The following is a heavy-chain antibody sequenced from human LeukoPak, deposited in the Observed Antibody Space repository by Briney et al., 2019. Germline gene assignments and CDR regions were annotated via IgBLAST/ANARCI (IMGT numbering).Heavy chain of an antibody. CDR1: GFTFSSYG. CDR2: ISYDGSNK. CDR3: XXXSDILTGLSAFDI. Sequence: GGSLRLSCAASGFTFSSYGMHWVRQAPGKGLEWVAVISYDGSNKYYADSVKGRFTISRDNSKNTLYLQMNSLRAEDTAVYYCXXXSDILTGLSAFDIWGKGTTVTISS. J-gene: IGHJ6*04. V-gene: IGHV3-30*03. D-gene: IGHD3-9*01.